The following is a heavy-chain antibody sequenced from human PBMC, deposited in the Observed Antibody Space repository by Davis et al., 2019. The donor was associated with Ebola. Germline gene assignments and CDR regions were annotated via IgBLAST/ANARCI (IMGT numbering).Heavy chain of an antibody. CDR2: TYYSSKWYN. CDR1: GDSVSSGG. V-gene: IGHV6-1*01. D-gene: IGHD5-18*01. Sequence: HPQTLSLTCAISGDSVSSGGWNWIRQSPSRGLEWLGRTYYSSKWYNDYAVSVKSRITINPDTSKNQFSLQLNSVTPEDTALYYCARGWLRAGIDVWGEGTTVTVSS. CDR3: ARGWLRAGIDV. J-gene: IGHJ6*04.